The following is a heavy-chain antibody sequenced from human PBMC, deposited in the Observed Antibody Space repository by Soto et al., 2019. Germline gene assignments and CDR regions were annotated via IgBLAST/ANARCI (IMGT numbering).Heavy chain of an antibody. CDR2: TRQDGGEK. J-gene: IGHJ4*02. Sequence: GGSLRLSCEASGFIFSNYAMSWVRQGPGKGLEWVANTRQDGGEKNFVDSVKGRFFISRDNAKNSLYLQMNSLRAEDTAVYYCARHHSGSYYLDYWGLGTLVTVSS. V-gene: IGHV3-7*05. CDR1: GFIFSNYA. D-gene: IGHD1-26*01. CDR3: ARHHSGSYYLDY.